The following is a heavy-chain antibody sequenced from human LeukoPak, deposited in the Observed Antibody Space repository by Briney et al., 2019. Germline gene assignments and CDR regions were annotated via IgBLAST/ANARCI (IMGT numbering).Heavy chain of an antibody. D-gene: IGHD3-22*01. Sequence: GGSLRLSCAASGFTFSSYAMHWVRQAPGKGLEWVAVISYDGSNKYYADSVKGRFTISRDNSKNTLYLQMNSLRAEDTAVYYCARDPSNYYDSSGYYGGLFDYWGQGTLVTVSS. V-gene: IGHV3-30*04. CDR1: GFTFSSYA. CDR3: ARDPSNYYDSSGYYGGLFDY. J-gene: IGHJ4*02. CDR2: ISYDGSNK.